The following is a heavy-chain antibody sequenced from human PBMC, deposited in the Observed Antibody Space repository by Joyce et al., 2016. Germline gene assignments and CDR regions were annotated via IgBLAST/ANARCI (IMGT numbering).Heavy chain of an antibody. J-gene: IGHJ4*02. D-gene: IGHD6-19*01. V-gene: IGHV1-46*01. CDR1: GYTFTGFY. Sequence: VHLVQSGAEVKEPGASVKVSCKASGYTFTGFYVHWVRQAPGQGLEWMGMIKTMSGGTTYAQKFQGRVTLTRDTAANTHYMELTSLTSDDTAVFYCAGDLTGSGWYYFDHWGQGTLVTVSS. CDR3: AGDLTGSGWYYFDH. CDR2: IKTMSGGT.